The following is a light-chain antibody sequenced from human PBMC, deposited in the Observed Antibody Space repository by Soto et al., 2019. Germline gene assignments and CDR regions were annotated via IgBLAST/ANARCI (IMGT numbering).Light chain of an antibody. CDR1: QGIRDA. CDR3: LQDYSFPLT. CDR2: DAS. J-gene: IGKJ4*01. V-gene: IGKV1-6*01. Sequence: AIQMTQSPSSLSASVIDIVTITFLASQGIRDALGWYQQKPGKAPKLLIYDASSLQSGVPSRFSGSGSGSLFTLTISSLQPEDFATYYCLQDYSFPLTFGGGTKVDIK.